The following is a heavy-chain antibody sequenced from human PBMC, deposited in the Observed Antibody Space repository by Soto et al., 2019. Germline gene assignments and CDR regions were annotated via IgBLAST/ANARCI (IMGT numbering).Heavy chain of an antibody. Sequence: GGSLRLSCAASGFTFSSYAMSWVRQAPGKGLEWVSAISGSSSSIYYADSVKGRFTISRDNAKNSLYLQMNSLRDEDTAVYYCARPGYYDSSGYYCYWGQGTLVTVSP. J-gene: IGHJ4*02. CDR1: GFTFSSYA. CDR2: ISGSSSSI. V-gene: IGHV3-48*02. D-gene: IGHD3-22*01. CDR3: ARPGYYDSSGYYCY.